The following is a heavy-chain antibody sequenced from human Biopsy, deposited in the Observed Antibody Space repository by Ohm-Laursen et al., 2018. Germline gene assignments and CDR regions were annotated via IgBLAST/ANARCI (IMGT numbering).Heavy chain of an antibody. CDR1: GFTFRTYG. J-gene: IGHJ6*02. V-gene: IGHV3-30*18. Sequence: SLSLSCAASGFTFRTYGLHWVRLAPGKGLEWVAVISYDQITKHYADSVRGRFTISRDNSKNTLYLQVNSLRAEDTAVYYCAKDLSVYYYCGIDVWGQGTTVTVSS. D-gene: IGHD5/OR15-5a*01. CDR2: ISYDQITK. CDR3: AKDLSVYYYCGIDV.